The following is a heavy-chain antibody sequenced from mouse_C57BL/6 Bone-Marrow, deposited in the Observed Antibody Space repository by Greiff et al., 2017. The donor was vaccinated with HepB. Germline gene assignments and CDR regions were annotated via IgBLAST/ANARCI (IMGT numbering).Heavy chain of an antibody. V-gene: IGHV14-4*01. D-gene: IGHD2-4*01. CDR2: IDPENGDT. Sequence: EVQLQQSGAELVRPGASVKLSCTASGFNINDDYMHWVKQRPEHGLEWIGWIDPENGDTEYASKFQGKATITADTSSNTAYLQLSSLTSEDTAVYYCTTGYDYDEGYFDVWGTGTTVTVSS. J-gene: IGHJ1*03. CDR1: GFNINDDY. CDR3: TTGYDYDEGYFDV.